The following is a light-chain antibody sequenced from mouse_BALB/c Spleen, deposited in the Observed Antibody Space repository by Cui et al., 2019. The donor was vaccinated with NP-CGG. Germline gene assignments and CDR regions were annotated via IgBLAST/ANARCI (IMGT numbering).Light chain of an antibody. CDR2: GTN. Sequence: QAVLSQESALNTLPGETVTLTCRSSTGTVTTSNYANWVQEKPDHLFTGLIGGTNNRAPGVPARFSGSLIGDKAALTITGAQTEDEAIYFCALWYSNHWVFGGGTKLTVL. CDR3: ALWYSNHWV. V-gene: IGLV1*01. CDR1: TGTVTTSNY. J-gene: IGLJ1*01.